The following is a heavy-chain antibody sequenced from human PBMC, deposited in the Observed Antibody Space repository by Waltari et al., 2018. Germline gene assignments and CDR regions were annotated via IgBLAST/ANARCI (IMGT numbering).Heavy chain of an antibody. CDR3: ARDRGRGIYLDS. CDR1: GDSSDPLRSNPW. D-gene: IGHD2-15*01. V-gene: IGHV4-4*02. CDR2: VHGTGIT. J-gene: IGHJ4*02. Sequence: QVQLQESGPGLVKPSGTLSLTCDVSGDSSDPLRSNPWWRWVPPSPVKGLEWIGQVHGTGITNYSPSFEGRVTVSIDTTNSQFALKMTVATAADTAIYFCARDRGRGIYLDSWGQGILVTVSP.